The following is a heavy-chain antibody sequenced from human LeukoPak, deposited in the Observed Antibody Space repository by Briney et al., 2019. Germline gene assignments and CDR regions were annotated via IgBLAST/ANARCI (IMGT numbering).Heavy chain of an antibody. CDR2: INHSGST. CDR3: ARGRNTMVRGAIGAETRYYYSYYMDV. D-gene: IGHD3-10*01. Sequence: PSETLSLTCTVSGVSISSSNSYWGWIRQPPGKGLEWIGEINHSGSTNYNPSLKSRVTLSLDTSKNQFSLKLSSVTAADTAVYYCARGRNTMVRGAIGAETRYYYSYYMDVWGKGTTVTVSS. J-gene: IGHJ6*03. V-gene: IGHV4-39*07. CDR1: GVSISSSNSY.